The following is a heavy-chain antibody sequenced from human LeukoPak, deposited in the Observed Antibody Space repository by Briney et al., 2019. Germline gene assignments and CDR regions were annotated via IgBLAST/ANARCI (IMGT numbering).Heavy chain of an antibody. Sequence: SGGSLRLSCAASGFTFSDYYMDWVRQAPGKGLEWVGRTRNKANSYTTEYAASVKGRFTISRDDSKNSLCLQMNSLKTEDTAVYYCARDRDYGGNRGAFDIWGQGTMVTVSS. CDR2: TRNKANSYTT. J-gene: IGHJ3*02. D-gene: IGHD4-23*01. CDR3: ARDRDYGGNRGAFDI. V-gene: IGHV3-72*01. CDR1: GFTFSDYY.